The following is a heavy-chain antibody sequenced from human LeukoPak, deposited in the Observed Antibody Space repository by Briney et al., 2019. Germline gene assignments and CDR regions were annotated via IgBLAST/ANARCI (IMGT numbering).Heavy chain of an antibody. D-gene: IGHD2-2*01. J-gene: IGHJ4*02. CDR3: ARSSVVVPAATDY. Sequence: AASVKVSCKASGYTFTSYGISWVRQAPGQGLEWMGWISANNGNTNYAQKLQGRVSMTTGTSTSTAYIELRSLRSDDTAVYYCARSSVVVPAATDYWGQGTLVTVSS. V-gene: IGHV1-18*01. CDR1: GYTFTSYG. CDR2: ISANNGNT.